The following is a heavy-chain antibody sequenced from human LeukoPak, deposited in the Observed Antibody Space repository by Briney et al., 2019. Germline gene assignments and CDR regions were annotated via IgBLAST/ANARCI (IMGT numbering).Heavy chain of an antibody. J-gene: IGHJ4*02. D-gene: IGHD1-7*01. CDR3: AKDRGITGTTYYFDY. Sequence: GGSLRLSCAASGFTFDDYAMPWVRQAPGKGLEWVSGISWNSGRIGYADSVKGRFTISRDNAKNSLYLQMNSLRAEDTALYYCAKDRGITGTTYYFDYWGQGTLVTVSS. CDR1: GFTFDDYA. CDR2: ISWNSGRI. V-gene: IGHV3-9*01.